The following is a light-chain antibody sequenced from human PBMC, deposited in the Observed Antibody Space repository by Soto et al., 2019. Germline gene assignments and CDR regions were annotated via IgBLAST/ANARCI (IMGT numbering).Light chain of an antibody. CDR3: QQYHISRT. CDR1: QSVSSSY. V-gene: IGKV3-20*01. CDR2: AAS. J-gene: IGKJ1*01. Sequence: EIVLTQSPGTLSLSPGERATLSCRASQSVSSSYLAWYQQKPGQAPRLLIHAASSRATGIPERFSGIGSGTDFTLTISRLEPEDFAMYYCQQYHISRTFGQGTKVDIK.